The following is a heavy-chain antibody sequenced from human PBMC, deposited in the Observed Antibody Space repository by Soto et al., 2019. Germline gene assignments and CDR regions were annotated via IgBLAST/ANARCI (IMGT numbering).Heavy chain of an antibody. Sequence: GGSLRLSYAASGFTFSSYAMSWVRQAPGKGLEWVSAISGSGGSTYYADSVKGRFTISRDNSKNTLYLQMNSLRAEDTAVYYCAKVSRRQQLAPFDYWGQGTLVTVSS. CDR1: GFTFSSYA. V-gene: IGHV3-23*01. D-gene: IGHD6-13*01. CDR3: AKVSRRQQLAPFDY. CDR2: ISGSGGST. J-gene: IGHJ4*02.